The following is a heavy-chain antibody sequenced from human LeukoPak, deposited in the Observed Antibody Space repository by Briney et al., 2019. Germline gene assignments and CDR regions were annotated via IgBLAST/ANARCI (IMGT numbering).Heavy chain of an antibody. Sequence: GGSLRLSSAASGITFINAWMTWVGQAPGKGLEWVGRIYRSSNGETTDYGAPVKGRFTMSREDSKNTLYLQMNSLKTEDAAVYYCTTYSSGSCPFWGQGTLVTVSS. CDR2: IYRSSNGETT. D-gene: IGHD6-19*01. CDR1: GITFINAW. V-gene: IGHV3-15*01. J-gene: IGHJ4*02. CDR3: TTYSSGSCPF.